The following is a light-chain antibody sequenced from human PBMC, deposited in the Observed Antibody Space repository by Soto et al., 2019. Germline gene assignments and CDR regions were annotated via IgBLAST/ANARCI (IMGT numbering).Light chain of an antibody. V-gene: IGLV2-23*01. CDR1: SSDVGSYNL. Sequence: QSALTQPVSVSGSPGQSITISCTGTSSDVGSYNLVSWYQQHPGKAPKLMIYEGSKRPSGVSNRFSGSKSGNTASLTISGLQAEDEADYYCCSYAGSSLFGGGTKLTVL. J-gene: IGLJ2*01. CDR2: EGS. CDR3: CSYAGSSL.